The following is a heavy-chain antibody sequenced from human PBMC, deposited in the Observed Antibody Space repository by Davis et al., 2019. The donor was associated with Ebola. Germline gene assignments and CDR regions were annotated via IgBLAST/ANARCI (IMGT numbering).Heavy chain of an antibody. V-gene: IGHV3-7*01. CDR2: IHPDGGEK. Sequence: GGSLRLSCAASGFTFSSYWMSWVRQAPGKGLEWVANIHPDGGEKHYVDSVKGRFTISRDNAKNSLYLQMNSLRAEDTAVYYCARDRCSSTSCPLVYYYYYGMDVWGQGTTVTVSS. J-gene: IGHJ6*02. CDR1: GFTFSSYW. D-gene: IGHD2-2*01. CDR3: ARDRCSSTSCPLVYYYYYGMDV.